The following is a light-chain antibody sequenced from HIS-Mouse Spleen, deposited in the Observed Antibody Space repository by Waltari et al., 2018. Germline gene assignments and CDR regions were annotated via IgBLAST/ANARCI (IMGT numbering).Light chain of an antibody. V-gene: IGKV1-8*01. Sequence: AIRMTQSPSSLSASTGDRVTITCLASQGISSYLAWYQQKPGKAPKLLIYAASTLQSGVPSRFSGSGSGTDFTLTISCLQSEDFATYYCQQYYSYPPTFGQGTKVEIK. J-gene: IGKJ1*01. CDR1: QGISSY. CDR2: AAS. CDR3: QQYYSYPPT.